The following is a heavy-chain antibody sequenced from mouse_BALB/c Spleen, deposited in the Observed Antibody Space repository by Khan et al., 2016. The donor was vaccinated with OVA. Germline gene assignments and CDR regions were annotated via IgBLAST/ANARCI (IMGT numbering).Heavy chain of an antibody. CDR1: GYTFTDYI. J-gene: IGHJ3*01. D-gene: IGHD2-14*01. CDR2: IFPGSDTP. CDR3: ARGGYSAFAY. V-gene: IGHV1-77*01. Sequence: VQLQQSGPELVKPGASLKVSCKASGYTFTDYIIGWVKQSTRQGLEWIGDIFPGSDTPYYNEKFKDKATLTVNKSANKAYMQLSSLTSEDSAVYFCARGGYSAFAYWGLGTLVTVSA.